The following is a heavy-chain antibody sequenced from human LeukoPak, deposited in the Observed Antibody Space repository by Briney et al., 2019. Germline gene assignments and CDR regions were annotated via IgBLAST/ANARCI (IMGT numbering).Heavy chain of an antibody. D-gene: IGHD1-1*01. CDR2: INPNSGGT. J-gene: IGHJ4*02. V-gene: IGHV1-2*02. CDR3: AREHWHPDYFDY. Sequence: ASVKVSCKASGYTFTDYYMHWVRQAPGQGLEWMGWINPNSGGTNYAQKFQGRVTMTRDTSISTAYMELSRLRSDDTAVYYCAREHWHPDYFDYWGQGTLVTVSS. CDR1: GYTFTDYY.